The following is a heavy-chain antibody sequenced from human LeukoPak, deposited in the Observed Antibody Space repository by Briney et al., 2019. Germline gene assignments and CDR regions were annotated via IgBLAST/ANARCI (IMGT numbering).Heavy chain of an antibody. CDR2: ISATSGTI. CDR1: GFTFSSNG. J-gene: IGHJ4*02. Sequence: PGGSLRLSCAASGFTFSSNGMNWVRQASGKGLEWVSYISATSGTIYYADSVEGRFTISRDSAKSTLYLQMNSLSAEDTALYYCAKCIASGSYSFRFDNWGQGSLVTVSS. D-gene: IGHD3-10*01. CDR3: AKCIASGSYSFRFDN. V-gene: IGHV3-48*04.